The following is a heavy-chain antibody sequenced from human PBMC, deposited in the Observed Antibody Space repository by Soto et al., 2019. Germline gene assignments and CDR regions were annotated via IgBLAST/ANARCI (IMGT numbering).Heavy chain of an antibody. D-gene: IGHD6-19*01. Sequence: GASVKVSCKASGYTFTSYYMHWVRQAPGQGLEWMGIINPSGGSTSYAQKFQGRVTMTRDTSTSTVYMELSSLRSEDTAVYYCARDGWSSYSSGWYYFDYWGQGTLVTVSS. J-gene: IGHJ4*02. V-gene: IGHV1-46*01. CDR2: INPSGGST. CDR3: ARDGWSSYSSGWYYFDY. CDR1: GYTFTSYY.